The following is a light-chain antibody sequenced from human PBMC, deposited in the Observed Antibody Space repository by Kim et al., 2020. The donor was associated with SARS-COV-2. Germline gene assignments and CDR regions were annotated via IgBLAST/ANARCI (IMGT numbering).Light chain of an antibody. CDR2: DVS. J-gene: IGLJ2*01. CDR1: SSDVGGYNS. V-gene: IGLV2-11*03. Sequence: GQSVTISCTGTSSDVGGYNSVSWYQQHPGKAPKLTIYDVSKRPSWVPDRFSGSKSGNTASLTISGLQAEDEADYYCCSYAGSYTFVFGGGTQLTVL. CDR3: CSYAGSYTFV.